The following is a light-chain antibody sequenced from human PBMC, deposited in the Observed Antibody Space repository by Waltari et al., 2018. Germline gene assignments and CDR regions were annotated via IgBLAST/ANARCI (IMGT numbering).Light chain of an antibody. CDR2: DAS. Sequence: EIVLTQFPATLPLSSGERATLSCRASQSINSYLAWYQQKPGQAPRLLIYDASNRATGVPARFSGSGSGSDFTLTISSLEPEDFAVYYCQQRYNWPLTFGQGTRVEIK. J-gene: IGKJ5*01. CDR3: QQRYNWPLT. V-gene: IGKV3-11*01. CDR1: QSINSY.